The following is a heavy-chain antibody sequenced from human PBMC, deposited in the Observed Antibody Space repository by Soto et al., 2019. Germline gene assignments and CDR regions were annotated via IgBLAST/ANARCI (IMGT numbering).Heavy chain of an antibody. D-gene: IGHD2-2*01. J-gene: IGHJ1*01. V-gene: IGHV3-23*01. CDR2: ISGSGGAS. Sequence: LRLSFAASVFTFSSYSMSWVRQAPGKGLEWVSAISGSGGASYYADSVKGRFTISRDNSKNTVYLQMNSLRAEDTAVYFCANAYCSSTSCRAEYLQHWGQGTLVTVSS. CDR3: ANAYCSSTSCRAEYLQH. CDR1: VFTFSSYS.